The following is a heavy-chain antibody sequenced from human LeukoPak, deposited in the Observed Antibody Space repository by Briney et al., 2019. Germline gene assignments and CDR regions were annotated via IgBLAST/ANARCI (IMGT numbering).Heavy chain of an antibody. J-gene: IGHJ6*02. D-gene: IGHD6-13*01. CDR3: ARDSSLYSSSWYDYYYGMDV. CDR1: GFTFSSYS. Sequence: GASLRLSCAASGFTFSSYSMNWVRQAPGKGLEWVSSINSSSSYIYYADSVKGRFTISRDIAKNSVYTQMNSLRSEDTAVYYCARDSSLYSSSWYDYYYGMDVWGQGTTVTVSS. V-gene: IGHV3-21*01. CDR2: INSSSSYI.